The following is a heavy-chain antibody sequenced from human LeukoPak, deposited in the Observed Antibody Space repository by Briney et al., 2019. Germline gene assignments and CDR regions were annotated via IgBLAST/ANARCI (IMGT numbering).Heavy chain of an antibody. CDR1: GFSFSAYG. Sequence: PGRSLRLSCAASGFSFSAYGMHWVRQAPGKGLEWVAVIWYDGSKKYYADSVKVRFTISRDNSKNTVDLQMNSLRAEDTAVYYCARDDGTDSFDCWGQGTLVTVPS. CDR3: ARDDGTDSFDC. D-gene: IGHD1-1*01. J-gene: IGHJ4*02. V-gene: IGHV3-33*01. CDR2: IWYDGSKK.